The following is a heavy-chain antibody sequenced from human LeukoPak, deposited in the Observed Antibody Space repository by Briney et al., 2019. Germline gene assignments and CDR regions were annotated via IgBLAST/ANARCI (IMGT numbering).Heavy chain of an antibody. CDR1: GFTFSMYS. Sequence: GGSLRLSCAASGFTFSMYSMNWVRQAPGKGLEWVSYISSLSGTIEYADSVKGRFTISRDNSKNTLYLQMDNLRAEDTAVYYCARDVSVVVLSSTPTQIDYWGQGTLVTVSS. CDR2: ISSLSGTI. CDR3: ARDVSVVVLSSTPTQIDY. V-gene: IGHV3-48*01. D-gene: IGHD3-22*01. J-gene: IGHJ4*02.